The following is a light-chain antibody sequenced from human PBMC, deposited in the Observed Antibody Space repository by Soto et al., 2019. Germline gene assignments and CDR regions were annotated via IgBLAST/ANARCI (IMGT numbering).Light chain of an antibody. Sequence: EIVLTQSPATLSLSPGERATLSCRASQSVSYYLAWYQQKPGQVPRLLICGASSRATGVPARFSGSGSGTDFTLTIRSLEPEDSAVYYCQQRSTFTFGGGTKVEIK. CDR1: QSVSYY. CDR2: GAS. V-gene: IGKV3-11*01. J-gene: IGKJ4*01. CDR3: QQRSTFT.